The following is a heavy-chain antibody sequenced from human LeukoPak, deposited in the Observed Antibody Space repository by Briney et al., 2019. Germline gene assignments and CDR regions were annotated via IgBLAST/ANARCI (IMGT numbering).Heavy chain of an antibody. CDR1: GGTLSSYA. CDR3: ARAFVDTATSYYFDY. D-gene: IGHD5-18*01. Sequence: GASVKVSRKASGGTLSSYAISWVRQAPGQGLEWMGRIIPILGIANYAQKFQGRVTITADKSTSTAYMELSSLRSEDTAVYYCARAFVDTATSYYFDYWGQGTLVTVSS. J-gene: IGHJ4*02. CDR2: IIPILGIA. V-gene: IGHV1-69*04.